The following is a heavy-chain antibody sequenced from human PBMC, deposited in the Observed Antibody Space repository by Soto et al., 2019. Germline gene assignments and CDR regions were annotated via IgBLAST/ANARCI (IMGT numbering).Heavy chain of an antibody. CDR1: GGSISSYY. D-gene: IGHD3-3*01. CDR2: IYYSGST. J-gene: IGHJ4*02. V-gene: IGHV4-59*01. CDR3: ARVHYDFWSGYYTLYYFDY. Sequence: PSDTLSLTCTVSGGSISSYYWSWIRQPPGKGLEWIGYIYYSGSTNYNPSLKSRVTISVDTSKNQFSLKLSSVTAADTAVYYCARVHYDFWSGYYTLYYFDYWGQGTLVTVSS.